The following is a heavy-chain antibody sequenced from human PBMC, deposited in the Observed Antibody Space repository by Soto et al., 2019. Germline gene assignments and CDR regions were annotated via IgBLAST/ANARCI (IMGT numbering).Heavy chain of an antibody. D-gene: IGHD3-22*01. J-gene: IGHJ4*02. CDR1: GGSISSYY. CDR2: IYYSGST. Sequence: PSETLSLTCTVSGGSISSYYWSWIRQPPGKGLEWIGYIYYSGSTNYNPSLKSRVTISVDTSKNQFSLKLSSVTAADTAVYYCASSVNDSSGYLGWGQGTLVTVSS. CDR3: ASSVNDSSGYLG. V-gene: IGHV4-59*01.